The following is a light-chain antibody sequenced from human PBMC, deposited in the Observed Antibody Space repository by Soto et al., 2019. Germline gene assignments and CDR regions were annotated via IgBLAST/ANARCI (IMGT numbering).Light chain of an antibody. Sequence: QSVLTQPASVSGSPGQSVTISCTGTSSDVGTHGYVSWYQQHAGKAPKLMIYDVTKRPSGVPDRFSGSKSANTASLTVSGLQAEDEADYYCMCYAGGNNWVFGGGTKVTVL. CDR3: MCYAGGNNWV. CDR2: DVT. J-gene: IGLJ3*02. V-gene: IGLV2-8*01. CDR1: SSDVGTHGY.